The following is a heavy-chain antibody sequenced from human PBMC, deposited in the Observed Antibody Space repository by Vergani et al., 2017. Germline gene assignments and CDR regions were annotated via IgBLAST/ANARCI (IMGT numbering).Heavy chain of an antibody. CDR1: GCTLNTYG. CDR3: ARDPRGYGGDPEDYYYGMDV. D-gene: IGHD2-21*02. CDR2: IRYDGSSE. Sequence: QVQILQSGGGVVQPGGSLRLSCTLSGCTLNTYGIHWVRQAPGKGLEWVSFIRYDGSSEYYGDSVKGRFTISRDKSQNTVNLQMNSLRTEDTAVYFCARDPRGYGGDPEDYYYGMDVWGQGTTGTVSS. J-gene: IGHJ6*02. V-gene: IGHV3-30*02.